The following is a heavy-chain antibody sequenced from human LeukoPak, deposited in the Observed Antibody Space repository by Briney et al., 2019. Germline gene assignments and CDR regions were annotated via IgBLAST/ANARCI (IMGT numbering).Heavy chain of an antibody. J-gene: IGHJ6*02. CDR1: GFTFDDYA. D-gene: IGHD6-6*01. V-gene: IGHV3-43*02. CDR2: ISGDGRDT. Sequence: GGSLRLSCAASGFTFDDYAMHWVRQAPGKGLEWVSLISGDGRDTHYGDYVEGRFTISRDNAKNSLFLQMNTLRAEDTAVYYCARDPYSSTWSYGMDVWGQGTTVTVSS. CDR3: ARDPYSSTWSYGMDV.